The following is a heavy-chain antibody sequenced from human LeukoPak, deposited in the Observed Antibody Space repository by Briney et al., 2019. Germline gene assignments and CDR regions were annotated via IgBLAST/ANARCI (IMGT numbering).Heavy chain of an antibody. D-gene: IGHD3-22*01. V-gene: IGHV3-11*04. J-gene: IGHJ3*02. CDR1: GFTFSDCY. CDR2: ISSSGSTI. CDR3: ARMDYYDSSGYPPVDI. Sequence: GGSLRLSCAASGFTFSDCYMSWIRQAPGKGLEWVSYISSSGSTIYYADSARGRFTISRDNAKNSLYLQMNSLRAEDTAVYYCARMDYYDSSGYPPVDIWGKGTMVTVSS.